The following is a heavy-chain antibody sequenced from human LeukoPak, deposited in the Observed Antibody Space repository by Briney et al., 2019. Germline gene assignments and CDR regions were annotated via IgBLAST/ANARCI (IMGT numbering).Heavy chain of an antibody. CDR2: ITNSVSTI. J-gene: IGHJ5*02. D-gene: IGHD2/OR15-2a*01. Sequence: GGSLRLSCAASGFTFSSYAMNWVRQAPGKGPEWVSYITNSVSTIYCADSVKGRFTISRDNAKNSLVLQMNSLRDEDSAVYYCARDSISAAMFDLCGQGTLITVSS. CDR1: GFTFSSYA. CDR3: ARDSISAAMFDL. V-gene: IGHV3-48*02.